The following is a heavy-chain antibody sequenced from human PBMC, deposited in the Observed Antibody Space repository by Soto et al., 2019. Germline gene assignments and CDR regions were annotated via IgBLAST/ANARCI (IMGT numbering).Heavy chain of an antibody. CDR3: XXXXXXXYXXGWPTGNGGYAFDI. V-gene: IGHV5-10-1*01. D-gene: IGHD4-17*01. CDR2: VDSSDSYT. CDR1: GYSFSSYW. J-gene: IGHJ3*02. Sequence: PGGSLKISRKGFGYSFSSYWISWVRQMPGEGLEWMGGVDSSDSYTNYSXXXXXHVXXXXXXXXSTAYLQWGTPEGSGTAMYYCXXXXXXXYXXGWPTGNGGYAFDIWGQGTTVTVSS.